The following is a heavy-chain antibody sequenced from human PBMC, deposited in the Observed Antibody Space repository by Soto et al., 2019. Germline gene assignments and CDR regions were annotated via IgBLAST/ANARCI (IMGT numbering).Heavy chain of an antibody. CDR3: ATRFYYDSSGYGYGMDV. D-gene: IGHD3-22*01. V-gene: IGHV1-2*02. Sequence: GASVKVSCKASGYTFTGYYMHWVRQAPGQGLEWMGWINPNSGGTIYAQKFQGRVTMTEDTSTDTAYMELSSLRSEDTAVYYCATRFYYDSSGYGYGMDVWGQGTTVTVSS. CDR2: INPNSGGT. J-gene: IGHJ6*02. CDR1: GYTFTGYY.